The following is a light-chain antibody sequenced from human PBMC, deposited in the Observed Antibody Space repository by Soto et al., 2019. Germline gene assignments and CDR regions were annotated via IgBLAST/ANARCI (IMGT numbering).Light chain of an antibody. CDR3: CSYTSSSRYV. CDR1: SSDVGGYKY. J-gene: IGLJ1*01. Sequence: QSVLTQPASVSGSPGQSITISCTGTSSDVGGYKYVSWYQQHPGKAPKFMIYDVSIRPSGVSNRFSGSKSGNTASLTISGLQAEDEADCYCCSYTSSSRYVFGTGTKVTVL. V-gene: IGLV2-14*01. CDR2: DVS.